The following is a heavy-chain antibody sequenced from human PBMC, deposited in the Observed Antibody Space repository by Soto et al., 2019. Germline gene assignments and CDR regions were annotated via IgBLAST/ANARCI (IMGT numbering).Heavy chain of an antibody. CDR2: SSNSGTFS. D-gene: IGHD1-1*01. CDR3: ARSGDNYNRLDY. J-gene: IGHJ4*02. CDR1: GFTFSDYY. V-gene: IGHV3-11*06. Sequence: GGSLRLSCEGSGFTFSDYYISWIRQAPGEGLEWISYSSNSGTFSRYADSVKGRFSISRDNTKNLLYLQMNSLRAEDTAVYYCARSGDNYNRLDYWGQGTPVTVSS.